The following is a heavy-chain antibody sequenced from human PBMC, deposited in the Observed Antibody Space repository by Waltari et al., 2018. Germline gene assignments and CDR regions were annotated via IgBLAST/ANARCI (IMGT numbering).Heavy chain of an antibody. CDR1: GFPFSDYS. CDR2: VMSASSYK. J-gene: IGHJ4*02. D-gene: IGHD2-8*01. CDR3: ARDYCNNGSCYWYFDY. V-gene: IGHV3-21*01. Sequence: VRLVESGGGLVKPGGSLRLACELSGFPFSDYSLNWVRQAPGRGLDWVSSVMSASSYKYYADSVKGRFTVSRDNVKGSLFLQMNGLRAEDTGVYYCARDYCNNGSCYWYFDYWGQGTLVTVSS.